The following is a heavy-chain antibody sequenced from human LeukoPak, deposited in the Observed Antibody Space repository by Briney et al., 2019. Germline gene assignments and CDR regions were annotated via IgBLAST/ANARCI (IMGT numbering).Heavy chain of an antibody. Sequence: SETLSLTCAVYGGSFSGYYWSWIRQPPGKGLEWIGEINHSGSTNYNPSLKSRVTISVDTSKNQFSLKLSSVTAADTAVYYCARRRYYGSGSYYNSPPLDYWGQGTLVTVSS. J-gene: IGHJ4*02. CDR1: GGSFSGYY. CDR3: ARRRYYGSGSYYNSPPLDY. CDR2: INHSGST. D-gene: IGHD3-10*01. V-gene: IGHV4-34*01.